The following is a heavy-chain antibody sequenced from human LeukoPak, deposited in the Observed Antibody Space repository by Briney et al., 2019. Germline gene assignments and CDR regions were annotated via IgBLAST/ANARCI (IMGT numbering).Heavy chain of an antibody. V-gene: IGHV3-30*18. CDR3: AKGYYADYGDH. J-gene: IGHJ4*02. CDR1: GFTFSSYG. Sequence: GRSLRLSCAASGFTFSSYGMHWVRQAPGQGLEWLAVISYDGSNKSYADSVKGRFTISRDNSKNTLYLQMNSLRVEDTAVYYCAKGYYADYGDHWGQGTLVNVSS. CDR2: ISYDGSNK. D-gene: IGHD4-17*01.